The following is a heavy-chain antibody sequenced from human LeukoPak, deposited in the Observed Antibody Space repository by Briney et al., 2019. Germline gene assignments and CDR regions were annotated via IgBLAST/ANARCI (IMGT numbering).Heavy chain of an antibody. CDR1: GVSISSYY. CDR2: ISTSGST. Sequence: SETLSLTCTVSGVSISSYYWSWIRQPAGEGLEWIGRISTSGSTNFNPSLKSRVTMSVDTSKNHFSPNLSSVTAADTAVYYCARDFDYWGQGTLVTVSS. V-gene: IGHV4-4*07. CDR3: ARDFDY. J-gene: IGHJ4*02.